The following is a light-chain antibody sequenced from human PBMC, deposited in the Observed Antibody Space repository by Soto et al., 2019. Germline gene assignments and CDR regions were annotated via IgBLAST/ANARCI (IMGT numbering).Light chain of an antibody. CDR3: QQYNNWPLT. CDR2: GAS. CDR1: QSVSSN. Sequence: EIVMTQSPATLSVSPGERATLSCRASQSVSSNLAWYQQKPGQAPRLLLYGASTRATGIPARFSGSGSGTECTLTISSLQSEDLAVYYCQQYNNWPLTFGGGTKVEIK. V-gene: IGKV3-15*01. J-gene: IGKJ4*01.